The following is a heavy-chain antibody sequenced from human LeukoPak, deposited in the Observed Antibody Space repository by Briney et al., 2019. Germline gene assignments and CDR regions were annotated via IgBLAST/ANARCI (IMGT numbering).Heavy chain of an antibody. D-gene: IGHD6-19*01. Sequence: PGGSLRLSCAASGFTFSNSGMHWVRQAPGKGLEWVAVTSYDGSNKYYGDSVKGRFTISRDNSKNTLYLQMNSLRAEDTAVYYCTKPGGGGWYGCHFDSWGQGTLVTVSS. J-gene: IGHJ4*02. CDR1: GFTFSNSG. V-gene: IGHV3-30*18. CDR3: TKPGGGGWYGCHFDS. CDR2: TSYDGSNK.